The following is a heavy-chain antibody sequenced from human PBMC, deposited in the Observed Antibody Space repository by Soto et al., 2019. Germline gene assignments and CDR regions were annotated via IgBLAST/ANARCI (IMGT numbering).Heavy chain of an antibody. J-gene: IGHJ3*02. CDR1: GFPFSTYG. V-gene: IGHV3-33*01. CDR2: IVSDGSAK. Sequence: LRLSGAVSGFPFSTYGFHWVRQPPGKGLEWVAVIVSDGSAKYHADSVEGRFTISRDNSKDTLYLQMNSMRAEDTAVYYCARDDAFGNENGFDIWGQGTMVTVSS. D-gene: IGHD1-1*01. CDR3: ARDDAFGNENGFDI.